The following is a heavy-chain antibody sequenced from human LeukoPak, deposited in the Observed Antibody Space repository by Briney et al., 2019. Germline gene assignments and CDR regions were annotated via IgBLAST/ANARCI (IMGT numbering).Heavy chain of an antibody. D-gene: IGHD1-1*01. J-gene: IGHJ6*02. CDR3: AKDKGWGYSAYDFYGMDV. Sequence: GGSLRLSCAASGFTFSSYAMSWVRQAPGKGLEWVSAISGSGGSTYYADSVKGRFTISRDSSKNTLYLQMNSLRAEDTAIYYCAKDKGWGYSAYDFYGMDVWGQGTTVTVSS. CDR2: ISGSGGST. CDR1: GFTFSSYA. V-gene: IGHV3-23*01.